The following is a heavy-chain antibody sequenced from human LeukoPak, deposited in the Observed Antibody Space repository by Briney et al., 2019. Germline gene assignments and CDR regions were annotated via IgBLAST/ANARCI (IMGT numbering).Heavy chain of an antibody. CDR1: GFTFSDYG. CDR2: ITGRTSVI. D-gene: IGHD2-15*01. Sequence: GGSLRLSCAASGFTFSDYGMNWVRQAPGKGLEWVSFITGRTSVIYYADSVKGRFTISRDDSKNTLYLQMNSLRAEDTAVYYCAKDSPVATRWGQGTLVTVSS. V-gene: IGHV3-48*01. CDR3: AKDSPVATR. J-gene: IGHJ4*02.